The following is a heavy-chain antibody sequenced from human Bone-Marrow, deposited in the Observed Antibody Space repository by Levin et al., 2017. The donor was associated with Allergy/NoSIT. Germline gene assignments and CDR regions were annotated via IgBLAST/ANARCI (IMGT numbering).Heavy chain of an antibody. CDR3: AREEGWGYHYGMDV. D-gene: IGHD6-19*01. V-gene: IGHV3-7*01. J-gene: IGHJ6*02. CDR2: IKVDGSET. Sequence: GESLKISCAVSGFTFSDYYMSWIRQAPGKGLEWVANIKVDGSETYYVDSVKGRFTISRDNAKNSVYLQMNSLRVDDTAVYYCAREEGWGYHYGMDVWGQGTTVTVSS. CDR1: GFTFSDYY.